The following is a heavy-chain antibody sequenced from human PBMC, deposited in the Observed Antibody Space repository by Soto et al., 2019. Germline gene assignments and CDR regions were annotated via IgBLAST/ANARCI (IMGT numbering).Heavy chain of an antibody. CDR3: ARVYYYDSTGYYRY. D-gene: IGHD3-22*01. CDR1: GYTFTIYG. Sequence: QVQLVQSGAEVKKPGASVKVSCKASGYTFTIYGISWVRQAPGQGLEWMGWISGYNGNTDYAQNLQDRVPMTTYASTSSVYMELRSLRSDDPAVYYCARVYYYDSTGYYRYWGQGTLITVSS. CDR2: ISGYNGNT. V-gene: IGHV1-18*04. J-gene: IGHJ4*02.